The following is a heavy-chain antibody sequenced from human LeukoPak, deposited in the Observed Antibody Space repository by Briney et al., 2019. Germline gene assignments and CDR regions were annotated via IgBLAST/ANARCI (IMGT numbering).Heavy chain of an antibody. V-gene: IGHV5-51*01. D-gene: IGHD2-15*01. Sequence: GESLKISCQGSGYSFTNNWIGWVRHMPGKGLDWEAIVYPGDSHTKYNPSFQGQVTISADKSSSTAYLQWISLRASDTAIYYCVRTPTCSSGSCYPNWFDSWGQGTLVTVSS. CDR2: VYPGDSHT. J-gene: IGHJ5*01. CDR3: VRTPTCSSGSCYPNWFDS. CDR1: GYSFTNNW.